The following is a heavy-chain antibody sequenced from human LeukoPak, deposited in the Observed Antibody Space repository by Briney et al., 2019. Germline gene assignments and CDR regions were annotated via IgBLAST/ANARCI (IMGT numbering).Heavy chain of an antibody. CDR2: INAGNGNT. J-gene: IGHJ6*02. Sequence: ASVKVSCKASGYTFTSYAMHWVRQAPGQRLEWMGWINAGNGNTKYSQKFQGRVTITRDTSASTAYMELSSLRSEDTAVYYCARAKMRNSSGFYYYGMDVWGQGTTVTVSS. D-gene: IGHD6-19*01. CDR3: ARAKMRNSSGFYYYGMDV. CDR1: GYTFTSYA. V-gene: IGHV1-3*01.